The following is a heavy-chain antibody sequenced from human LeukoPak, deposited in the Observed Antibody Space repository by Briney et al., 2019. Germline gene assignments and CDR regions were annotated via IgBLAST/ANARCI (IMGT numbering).Heavy chain of an antibody. CDR2: IYSGGST. D-gene: IGHD4-17*01. CDR1: GFTVSSNY. V-gene: IGHV3-66*01. CDR3: ARAGATVTSRSHFDY. Sequence: GGSLRLSCAASGFTVSSNYMSWVRQAPGKGLEWVSVIYSGGSTYYADSVKGRFTISRDNSKNTLYLQMNSLRAEDTAVYYCARAGATVTSRSHFDYWGQGTLVTVSS. J-gene: IGHJ4*02.